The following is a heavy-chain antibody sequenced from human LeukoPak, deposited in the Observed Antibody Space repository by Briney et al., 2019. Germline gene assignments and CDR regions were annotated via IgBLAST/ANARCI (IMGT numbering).Heavy chain of an antibody. Sequence: SGGSLRLSCAASGFTFSSYSMNWVRQAPGKGLEWVSYISSSSSTIYYADSVKGRFTISRDNAKNSLYLQMNSLRAEDTAVYYCAREGIVVVPAAPNYDYWGQGTLVTVSS. CDR2: ISSSSSTI. CDR1: GFTFSSYS. V-gene: IGHV3-48*01. D-gene: IGHD2-2*01. J-gene: IGHJ4*02. CDR3: AREGIVVVPAAPNYDY.